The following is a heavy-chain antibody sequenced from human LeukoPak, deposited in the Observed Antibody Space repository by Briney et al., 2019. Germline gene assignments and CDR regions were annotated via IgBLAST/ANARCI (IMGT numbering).Heavy chain of an antibody. V-gene: IGHV3-48*02. CDR3: ARDYDFWSGLGEAFDI. J-gene: IGHJ3*02. CDR2: IGSSGRII. CDR1: GLTFSGYS. Sequence: GGSLRLSCAASGLTFSGYSFNWVRQVPGKGLEWVAYIGSSGRIIFYSDSAKGRFTISRDNTKDSLYLEMNSLRDEDTAVYYCARDYDFWSGLGEAFDIWGQGTMVTVSS. D-gene: IGHD3-3*01.